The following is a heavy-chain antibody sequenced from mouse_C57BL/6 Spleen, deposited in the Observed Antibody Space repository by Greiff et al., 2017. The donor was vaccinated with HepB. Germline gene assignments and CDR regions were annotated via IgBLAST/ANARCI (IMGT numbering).Heavy chain of an antibody. J-gene: IGHJ3*01. D-gene: IGHD4-1*01. V-gene: IGHV1-20*01. CDR3: ARSWDGFAY. CDR2: INPYNGDT. Sequence: VQLKQSGPELVKPGDSVKISCKASGYSFTGYFMNWVMQSHGKSREWIGRINPYNGDTFYNQKFKGKATLTVDKSSSTAHLELRSLTSEDSSVYDCARSWDGFAYWGQGTLVTVSA. CDR1: GYSFTGYF.